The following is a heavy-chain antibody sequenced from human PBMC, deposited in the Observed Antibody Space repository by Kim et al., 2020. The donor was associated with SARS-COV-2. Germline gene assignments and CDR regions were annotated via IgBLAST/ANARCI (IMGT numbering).Heavy chain of an antibody. D-gene: IGHD6-13*01. J-gene: IGHJ3*02. CDR1: GGSFSGYY. V-gene: IGHV4-34*01. CDR2: INHSGST. CDR3: ARGFYSSSWYVFTGDAFDI. Sequence: SETLSLTCAVYGGSFSGYYWSWIRQPPGKGLEWIGEINHSGSTNYNPSLKSRVTISVDTSKNQFSLKLSSVTAADTAVYYCARGFYSSSWYVFTGDAFDIWGQGTMVTVSS.